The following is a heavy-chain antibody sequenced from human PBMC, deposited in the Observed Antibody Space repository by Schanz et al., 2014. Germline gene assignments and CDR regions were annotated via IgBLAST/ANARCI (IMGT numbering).Heavy chain of an antibody. V-gene: IGHV3-43*02. Sequence: EVQLVESGGGVVRPGGSLRLSCAASGFRFDDYAMHWVRQAPGKGLEWVSLIDRDGGHTYYADSVKGRFTISRDNSKNSLYLQMNSLRTEDTALYYCAKDSRGSSFDMDVWGQGTTVTVSS. J-gene: IGHJ6*02. CDR2: IDRDGGHT. CDR3: AKDSRGSSFDMDV. D-gene: IGHD1-26*01. CDR1: GFRFDDYA.